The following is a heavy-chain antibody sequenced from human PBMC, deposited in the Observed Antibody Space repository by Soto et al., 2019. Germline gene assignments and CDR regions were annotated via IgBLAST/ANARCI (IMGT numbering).Heavy chain of an antibody. Sequence: QVQLVQSGGEVKKPGASVKVSCKTSGYSFTTYGISWVRQAPGQGLEWMGWISAYNGNTNYAQKHQGRVTMTTDTSTSTAYMELRSLRSDDTAGYYCAREGPAPYYYYGMDVWGQGSTVTVSS. CDR2: ISAYNGNT. J-gene: IGHJ6*02. V-gene: IGHV1-18*01. CDR1: GYSFTTYG. CDR3: AREGPAPYYYYGMDV.